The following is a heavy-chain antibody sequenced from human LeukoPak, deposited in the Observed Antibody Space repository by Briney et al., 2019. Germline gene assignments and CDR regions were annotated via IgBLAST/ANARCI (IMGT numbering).Heavy chain of an antibody. CDR3: ARDAVDDEYSSSNWFDP. D-gene: IGHD6-6*01. J-gene: IGHJ5*02. CDR2: IYYSGST. CDR1: GGSISSGGYY. Sequence: PSQTLSLTCTVSGGSISSGGYYWSWIRQHPGQGLEWIGYIYYSGSTYYNPSLKSRVTISLDTSKNQFSLKLSSVTAADTAVYYCARDAVDDEYSSSNWFDPWGQGTLVTVSS. V-gene: IGHV4-31*03.